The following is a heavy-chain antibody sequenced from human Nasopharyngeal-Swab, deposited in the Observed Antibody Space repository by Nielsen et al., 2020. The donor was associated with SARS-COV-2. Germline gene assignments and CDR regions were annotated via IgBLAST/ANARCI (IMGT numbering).Heavy chain of an antibody. CDR1: GDTFSRYG. CDR3: AIDGRTYFDTSGHLDY. V-gene: IGHV1-69*10. CDR2: FIPTADLT. J-gene: IGHJ4*02. Sequence: SVKVSCKASGDTFSRYGFSWVRQAPGQGLEWMGRFIPTADLTNYAQQFQGRVTITADKSTSTTYMELSSLRSEDTAVYYCAIDGRTYFDTSGHLDYWGQGTLVTVSS. D-gene: IGHD3-22*01.